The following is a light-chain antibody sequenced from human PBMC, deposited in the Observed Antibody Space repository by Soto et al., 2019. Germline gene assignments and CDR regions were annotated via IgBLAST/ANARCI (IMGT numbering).Light chain of an antibody. J-gene: IGKJ5*01. CDR1: QSVYSY. Sequence: EIVMTQSPATLSVSPGYRSTLSCRASQSVYSYLAWYQQKPGQAPRLLIHGASTRATGIPARFSGSGSGTEFTLTIRSLQSGDSAVYYCQQYNIWPPMTFGQGTRREIK. CDR3: QQYNIWPPMT. CDR2: GAS. V-gene: IGKV3-15*01.